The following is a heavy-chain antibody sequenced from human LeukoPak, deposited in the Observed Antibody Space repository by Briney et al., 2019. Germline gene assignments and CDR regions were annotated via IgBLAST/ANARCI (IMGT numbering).Heavy chain of an antibody. Sequence: PGGSLRLSCAASGFTSSTYDMSWVRQAPGKGLEWVSVISGSGAGTNYADSVKGRFTISRDNSKNTLYLQMNSLRAEDTALYYCAKDLIQPGHYLDYWGQGALVTVSS. CDR1: GFTSSTYD. CDR2: ISGSGAGT. D-gene: IGHD2-2*01. CDR3: AKDLIQPGHYLDY. J-gene: IGHJ4*02. V-gene: IGHV3-23*01.